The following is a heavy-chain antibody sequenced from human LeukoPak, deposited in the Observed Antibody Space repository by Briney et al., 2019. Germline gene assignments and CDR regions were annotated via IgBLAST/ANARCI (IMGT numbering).Heavy chain of an antibody. CDR3: ARDLGYDSSGFYHYFDN. V-gene: IGHV3-21*01. J-gene: IGHJ4*02. D-gene: IGHD3-22*01. Sequence: KTGGSLRLSCAASGFTFSSYNMNWVRQAPGKGLEWVSTISGSSGHIYYADSVKGRFTISRDNAKNSLYLQMNSLRAEDTAVYYCARDLGYDSSGFYHYFDNWGQGTLVTVSS. CDR1: GFTFSSYN. CDR2: ISGSSGHI.